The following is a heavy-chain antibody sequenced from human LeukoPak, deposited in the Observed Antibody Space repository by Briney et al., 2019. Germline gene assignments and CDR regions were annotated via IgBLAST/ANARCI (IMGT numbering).Heavy chain of an antibody. CDR1: GGSISSYY. D-gene: IGHD2-2*01. V-gene: IGHV4-4*07. J-gene: IGHJ2*01. CDR3: ARGQYHLLYWYFDL. Sequence: PSETLSLTCTVSGGSISSYYWSWIRQPAGKGLEWIGRIYSSGSTNYNPSLKSRVTMSVDTSKNQFSLKLSSVTAADTAVYYCARGQYHLLYWYFDLWGRSTLVTVSS. CDR2: IYSSGST.